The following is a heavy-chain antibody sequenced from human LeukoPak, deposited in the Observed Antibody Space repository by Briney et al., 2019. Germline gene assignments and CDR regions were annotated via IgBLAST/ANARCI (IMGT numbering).Heavy chain of an antibody. V-gene: IGHV4-59*01. CDR2: IYYSGST. D-gene: IGHD5-12*01. Sequence: SETLSLTCTVSGGSISSYYWSWIRQPPGKGLEWIGYIYYSGSTNYNPSLKSRVTISVDTSKNQFSLKLSSVTAADTAVYYCARGGRGYTGYAFDYWGQGALITVSS. J-gene: IGHJ4*02. CDR1: GGSISSYY. CDR3: ARGGRGYTGYAFDY.